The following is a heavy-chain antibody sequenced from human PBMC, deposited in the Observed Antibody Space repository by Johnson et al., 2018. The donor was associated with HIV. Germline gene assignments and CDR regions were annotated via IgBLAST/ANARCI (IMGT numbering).Heavy chain of an antibody. J-gene: IGHJ3*02. D-gene: IGHD3-10*01. CDR1: GFTFSSYG. Sequence: QVQLVESGGGLVQPGGSLRLSCAASGFTFSSYGMHWVRQAPGKGLEWVAVISYDGRNKYYADSVKGRFTISRDNSKNTLYLQMNSLRVEDTAVYDCAKSPFTKVRGLAGDAFDIWGQGTMVTVTS. V-gene: IGHV3-30*18. CDR2: ISYDGRNK. CDR3: AKSPFTKVRGLAGDAFDI.